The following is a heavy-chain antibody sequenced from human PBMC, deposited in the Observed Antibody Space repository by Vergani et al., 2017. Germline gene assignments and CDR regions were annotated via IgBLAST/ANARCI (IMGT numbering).Heavy chain of an antibody. D-gene: IGHD6-13*01. CDR2: IIPIFGTA. Sequence: QVQLVQSGAEVKKPGSSVKVSCKASGGTFSSYAISWVRQAPGQGLEWMGGIIPIFGTANYAQKFQGRVTITADESTSTAYMVRSSLRSEDTAVYYCARIGSSWYPDWFDPWGQGTLVTVSS. CDR1: GGTFSSYA. V-gene: IGHV1-69*01. J-gene: IGHJ5*02. CDR3: ARIGSSWYPDWFDP.